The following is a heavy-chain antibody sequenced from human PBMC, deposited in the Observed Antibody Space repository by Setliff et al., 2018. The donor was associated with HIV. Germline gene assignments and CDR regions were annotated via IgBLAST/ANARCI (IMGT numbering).Heavy chain of an antibody. Sequence: SETLSLTCAVYGGSISSGFYYWGWIRQPPGKGLEWIGSIYYSGSTYYNPSLQSRVTISVDTSKNLFSLRLSSVTASDTAVYYCARQAIFGYYDSSGYLDYWGQGTLVTVSS. V-gene: IGHV4-39*01. CDR2: IYYSGST. J-gene: IGHJ4*02. CDR1: GGSISSGFYY. CDR3: ARQAIFGYYDSSGYLDY. D-gene: IGHD3-22*01.